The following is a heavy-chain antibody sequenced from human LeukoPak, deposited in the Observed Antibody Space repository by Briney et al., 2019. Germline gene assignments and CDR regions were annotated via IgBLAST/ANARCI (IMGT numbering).Heavy chain of an antibody. V-gene: IGHV3-23*01. D-gene: IGHD3-16*02. CDR3: ARLREITFGGVIGIDY. Sequence: GGSLRLSCAASGFTFSSYGMSWVRQAPGKGLEWVSGISGSGSDGSTYYADSVKGRSTISRDNSKNTLYLQMNSLRAEDTAVYYCARLREITFGGVIGIDYWGQGTLVTVSS. J-gene: IGHJ4*02. CDR1: GFTFSSYG. CDR2: ISGSGSDGST.